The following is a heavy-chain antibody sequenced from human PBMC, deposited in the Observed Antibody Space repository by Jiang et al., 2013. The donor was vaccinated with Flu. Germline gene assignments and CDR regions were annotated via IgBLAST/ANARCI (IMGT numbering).Heavy chain of an antibody. J-gene: IGHJ3*02. CDR3: APLRGLNYGDNDVFDI. D-gene: IGHD4-17*01. CDR2: INSDGSST. Sequence: VQLVESGGGLVQPGGSLRLSCAASGFSFSRYWMHWVRQAPGKGLMWVSRINSDGSSTTSADSVKGRFTISRDNAKNTLYLQMNSLRAEDTALYYCAPLRGLNYGDNDVFDIWGQGTMVTVSS. V-gene: IGHV3-74*01. CDR1: GFSFSRYW.